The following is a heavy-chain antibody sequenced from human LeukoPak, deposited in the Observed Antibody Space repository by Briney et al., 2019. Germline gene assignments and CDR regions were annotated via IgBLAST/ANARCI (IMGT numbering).Heavy chain of an antibody. V-gene: IGHV3-53*01. CDR3: ARDPSPFHS. CDR1: GFSVSNNY. J-gene: IGHJ4*02. Sequence: GGSLRLSCAASGFSVSNNYMSWVRQAPGRGLEWVSAIYSGGNTHYADSVRGRFTFSRDNSKNTLYLQMDRLSDEDTAIYYCARDPSPFHSWGQGTLVTVSS. CDR2: IYSGGNT.